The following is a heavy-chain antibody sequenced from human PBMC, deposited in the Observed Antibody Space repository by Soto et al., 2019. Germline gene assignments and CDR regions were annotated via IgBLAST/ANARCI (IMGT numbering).Heavy chain of an antibody. CDR2: IYYSGST. J-gene: IGHJ6*02. Sequence: QVQLQESGPGLVKPSQTLSLTCTVSGGSISSGGYYWSWIRQHPGKGLEWIGYIYYSGSTYYNPSLQSRFTLYVSTSKRRCCLKVSSVTAADSAVFYCAASCVGCGGFNYYGMDVWGQGTTVTVSS. CDR3: AASCVGCGGFNYYGMDV. D-gene: IGHD5-12*01. V-gene: IGHV4-31*03. CDR1: GGSISSGGYY.